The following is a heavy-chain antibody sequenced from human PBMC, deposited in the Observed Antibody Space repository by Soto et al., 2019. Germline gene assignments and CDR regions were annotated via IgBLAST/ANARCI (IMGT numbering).Heavy chain of an antibody. CDR1: GYMFASYG. CDR2: INTYNGNI. V-gene: IGHV1-18*03. J-gene: IGHJ4*02. Sequence: QVQLVQSGAEVKKPGASVKVSCKVSGYMFASYGISWARQAPGQGLEWMGWINTYNGNINYAQKFQGRVTMTTDTSTITAYMELRGLGSDDMALYYCARERGAYKYFDYWGQGTLVTVSS. D-gene: IGHD1-1*01. CDR3: ARERGAYKYFDY.